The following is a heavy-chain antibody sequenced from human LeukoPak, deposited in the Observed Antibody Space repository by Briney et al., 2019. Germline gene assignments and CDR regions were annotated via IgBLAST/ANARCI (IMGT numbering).Heavy chain of an antibody. Sequence: GASVKVSCKASGYTFTSYDINWVRQATGQGLEWMGWMNPNSGNTGYAQKFQGRVTVTRNTSISTAYMELSSLRSEDTAVYYCARRIFGVVISNWFDPWGQGTLVTVSS. D-gene: IGHD3-3*01. J-gene: IGHJ5*02. CDR2: MNPNSGNT. V-gene: IGHV1-8*01. CDR1: GYTFTSYD. CDR3: ARRIFGVVISNWFDP.